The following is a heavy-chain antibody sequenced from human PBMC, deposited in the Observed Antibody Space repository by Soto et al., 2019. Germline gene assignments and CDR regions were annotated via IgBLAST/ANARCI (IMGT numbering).Heavy chain of an antibody. Sequence: SQTLSLTCAISGDSVSSNSAAWNWIRQSPSRGLEWLGRTYYRSKWYNDYAVSVKSRITINPDTSKNQFSLQLNSVTPEDTAVYYCARQNQKYYDFWSGYYIVDYWGQGIRVTSPQ. CDR2: TYYRSKWYN. CDR1: GDSVSSNSAA. J-gene: IGHJ4*02. V-gene: IGHV6-1*01. D-gene: IGHD3-3*01. CDR3: ARQNQKYYDFWSGYYIVDY.